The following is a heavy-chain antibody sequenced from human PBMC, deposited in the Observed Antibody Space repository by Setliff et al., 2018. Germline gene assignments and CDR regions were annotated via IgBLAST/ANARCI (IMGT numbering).Heavy chain of an antibody. CDR1: GFTFKSYS. D-gene: IGHD5-18*01. CDR3: ATFRGYTYGYDY. Sequence: ASVKVSCKASGFTFKSYSFSWIRQAPGQGLEWVGWISGYNSNTIYAQNFQGRVTMTTDASTNTAYMELRSLGSDDTAVYYCATFRGYTYGYDYWGQGTLVTVSS. CDR2: ISGYNSNT. V-gene: IGHV1-18*01. J-gene: IGHJ4*02.